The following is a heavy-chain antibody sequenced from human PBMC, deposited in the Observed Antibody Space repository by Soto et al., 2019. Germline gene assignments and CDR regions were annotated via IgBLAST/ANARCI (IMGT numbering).Heavy chain of an antibody. D-gene: IGHD3-10*01. CDR3: ARDFYYYGSGTMGGDFEY. CDR1: GLTVSSNY. Sequence: EVPLVESGGGLVQPGGSLRLSCAASGLTVSSNYMSWVRQAPGKGLEWVSLIYSGGSTYYADSVRGRFTISRDNSKTTLYLQLNSPRAADTAVYYCARDFYYYGSGTMGGDFEYWGQGTLVTVSS. J-gene: IGHJ4*02. V-gene: IGHV3-66*01. CDR2: IYSGGST.